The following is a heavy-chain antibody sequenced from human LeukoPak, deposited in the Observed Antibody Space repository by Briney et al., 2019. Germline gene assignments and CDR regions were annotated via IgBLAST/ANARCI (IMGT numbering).Heavy chain of an antibody. CDR3: ARTSYNWNFRYYYYYMDV. V-gene: IGHV4-59*08. CDR1: GGSISSYY. Sequence: SETLSLTCTVSGGSISSYYWSRIRQPPGKGLEWIGYIYYSGSTNYNPSLKSRVTISVDTSKNQFSLKLSSVTAADTAVYYCARTSYNWNFRYYYYYMDVWGKGTTVTVSS. D-gene: IGHD1-1*01. J-gene: IGHJ6*03. CDR2: IYYSGST.